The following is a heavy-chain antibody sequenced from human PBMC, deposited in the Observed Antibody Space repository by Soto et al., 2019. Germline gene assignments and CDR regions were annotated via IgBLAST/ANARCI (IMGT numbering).Heavy chain of an antibody. V-gene: IGHV1-69*13. CDR2: IIPIFGTA. CDR1: GGTFSSYA. CDR3: ASSHSTGWYPSYYYYYGMDV. J-gene: IGHJ6*02. Sequence: ASVKVSCKASGGTFSSYAISWVRQAPGQGLEWMGGIIPIFGTANYAQKFQGRVTITADESTSTAYMELSSLRSEDTAVYYCASSHSTGWYPSYYYYYGMDVWGQGTTVTVSS. D-gene: IGHD6-19*01.